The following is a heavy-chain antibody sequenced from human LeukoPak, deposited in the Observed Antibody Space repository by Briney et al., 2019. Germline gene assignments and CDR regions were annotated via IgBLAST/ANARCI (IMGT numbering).Heavy chain of an antibody. CDR2: INPNSGGT. V-gene: IGHV1-2*02. D-gene: IGHD4-4*01. CDR3: ARGSTVTTVYSYYYYIMDV. Sequence: ASVKVSCKASGYTFTAYYMHWVRQAPGQGLEWMGWINPNSGGTNYPQKFQGRVTVTTDTSLNTAYMELSRLRSDDTAVYYCARGSTVTTVYSYYYYIMDVWGQGTTVTVSS. J-gene: IGHJ6*02. CDR1: GYTFTAYY.